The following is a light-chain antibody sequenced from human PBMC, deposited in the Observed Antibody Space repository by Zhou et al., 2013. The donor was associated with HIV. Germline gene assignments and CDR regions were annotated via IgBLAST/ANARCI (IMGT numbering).Light chain of an antibody. CDR1: QSISSW. CDR2: KAS. J-gene: IGKJ1*01. V-gene: IGKV1-5*03. Sequence: DIQMTQSPSTLSASVGDRVTITCRASQSISSWLAWYQQKPGKAPKLLIYKASTLEGGVPSRFSGSGSGTEFTLTITSLQPEDFATYYCQQYNTYSWTFGQGTKVEVK. CDR3: QQYNTYSWT.